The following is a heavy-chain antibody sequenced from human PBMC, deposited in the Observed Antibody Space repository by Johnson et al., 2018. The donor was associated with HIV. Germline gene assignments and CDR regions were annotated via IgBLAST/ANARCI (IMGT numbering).Heavy chain of an antibody. V-gene: IGHV3-13*01. J-gene: IGHJ3*02. CDR1: GFTFSSYD. CDR2: IGTAGDT. CDR3: ARDPRRQSGDSSSWAYDAFDI. D-gene: IGHD6-13*01. Sequence: VQLVESGGGLVQPGGSLRLSCAASGFTFSSYDMHWVRQATGKGLEWVSAIGTAGDTYYPGSVKGRFTISRENAKNSLYLQMNSLRAGDTAVYYCARDPRRQSGDSSSWAYDAFDIWDQGTMVTVSS.